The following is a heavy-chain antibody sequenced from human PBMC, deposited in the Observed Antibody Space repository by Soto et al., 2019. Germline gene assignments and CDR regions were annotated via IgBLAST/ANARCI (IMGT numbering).Heavy chain of an antibody. CDR1: GFTCSSYA. V-gene: IGHV3-30-3*01. Sequence: QVQLVESGGGVVQPAMSLRLSCAASGFTCSSYAMHWVRQAPGKGLEWVAVISYDGNNEFYADSVKGRFTISRDNSKNTPYLQMNSLRAEDTAVYYCARGLYYFDCWGQGTLVTVSS. J-gene: IGHJ4*02. CDR2: ISYDGNNE. CDR3: ARGLYYFDC. D-gene: IGHD6-19*01.